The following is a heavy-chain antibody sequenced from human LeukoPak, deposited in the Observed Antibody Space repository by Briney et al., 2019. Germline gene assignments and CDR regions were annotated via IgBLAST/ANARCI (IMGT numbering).Heavy chain of an antibody. J-gene: IGHJ6*02. Sequence: SETLSLTCSVSGGSISGSHWTWIRQPPGKGLEWIGYIYYSGGTDYNLSLMSRVTISVDTSKNQFSLKLSSVTAADTAVYYCVRHSDHYYAMDVWGQGTTVTVSS. CDR2: IYYSGGT. V-gene: IGHV4-59*08. CDR1: GGSISGSH. D-gene: IGHD1-26*01. CDR3: VRHSDHYYAMDV.